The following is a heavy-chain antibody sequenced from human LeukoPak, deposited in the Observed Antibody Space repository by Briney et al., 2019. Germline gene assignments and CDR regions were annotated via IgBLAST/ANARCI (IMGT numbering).Heavy chain of an antibody. CDR2: INHSGST. CDR1: GGSISGYF. J-gene: IGHJ6*03. V-gene: IGHV4-34*01. CDR3: ARNRITGTTVVYRVYYYYYMDV. D-gene: IGHD1-7*01. Sequence: SETLSLTCTVSGGSISGYFWSWIRQPPGKGLEWIGEINHSGSTNYNPSLKSRVTISVDTSKNQFSLKLSSVTAADTAVYYCARNRITGTTVVYRVYYYYYMDVWGKGTTVTVSS.